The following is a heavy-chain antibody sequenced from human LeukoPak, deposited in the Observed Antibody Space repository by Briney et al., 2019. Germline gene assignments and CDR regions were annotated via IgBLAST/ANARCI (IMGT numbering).Heavy chain of an antibody. Sequence: SETLSLTCTVSGVSISDYYWSRVRQPPGKGLEWIGYIYCAGSTDYNPSLKSRVTMSLDTSKNQFSLNLRSVTATDTAVYYCARRTYYDTLTGYTYWYFDLWGRGTLVTVSS. CDR1: GVSISDYY. CDR3: ARRTYYDTLTGYTYWYFDL. J-gene: IGHJ2*01. D-gene: IGHD3-9*01. CDR2: IYCAGST. V-gene: IGHV4-59*01.